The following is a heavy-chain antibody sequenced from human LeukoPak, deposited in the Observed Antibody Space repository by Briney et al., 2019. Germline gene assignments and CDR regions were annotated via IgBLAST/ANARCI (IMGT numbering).Heavy chain of an antibody. V-gene: IGHV2-5*02. Sequence: SGPTLVKPTQTLTLTCTFSGFSLSTRGVGVGWIRQPPGKALEWLALIYWDDGKRYSPSLKSRLTITKDTSKNQVVLTMTNMDPVDTATYYCARSSSGWYGDYFDYWGQGTLVTVSS. J-gene: IGHJ4*02. CDR1: GFSLSTRGVG. CDR3: ARSSSGWYGDYFDY. CDR2: IYWDDGK. D-gene: IGHD6-19*01.